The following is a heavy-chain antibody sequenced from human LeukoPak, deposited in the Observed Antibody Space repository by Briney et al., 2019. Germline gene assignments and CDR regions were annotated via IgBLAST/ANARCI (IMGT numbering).Heavy chain of an antibody. CDR3: VRHEALGAFDY. V-gene: IGHV4-39*01. CDR1: GGSISSSSYY. CDR2: IYYSGST. Sequence: SETLSLTCTVSGGSISSSSYYWGWIRQPPGKGLEWIGSIYYSGSTYYNPSLKSRVTISVDTSKNQFSLKLNSVTAADTAVYFCVRHEALGAFDYWGQGTLDTVSS. D-gene: IGHD3-10*01. J-gene: IGHJ4*02.